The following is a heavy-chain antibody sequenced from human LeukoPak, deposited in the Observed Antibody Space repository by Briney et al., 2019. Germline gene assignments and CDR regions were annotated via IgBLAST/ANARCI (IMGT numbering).Heavy chain of an antibody. CDR2: TYYSGSS. CDR1: GDSFSSYY. Sequence: PQTLSLTCTVSGDSFSSYYWSWIRQPPGKGLEWIGYTYYSGSSSYNPSLKSRVTISVDTFKNQFSLKLSSVTASDTAVYYCARVSGSGNLVFDYWGQGVLVTVAS. J-gene: IGHJ4*02. D-gene: IGHD3-10*01. CDR3: ARVSGSGNLVFDY. V-gene: IGHV4-59*08.